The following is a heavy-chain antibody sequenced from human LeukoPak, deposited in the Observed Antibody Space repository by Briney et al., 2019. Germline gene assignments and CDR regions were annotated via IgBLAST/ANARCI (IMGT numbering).Heavy chain of an antibody. CDR3: VNQISGWVY. Sequence: GGSLRLSCSASGFTFSTQPMHWVRQAPGKGLEYVSGSSGNGRSTYYADSVKGRFTISRDNSKNTLYLQMSSLRPEDTAMYYCVNQISGWVYWGQGTLVTVSS. CDR2: SSGNGRST. V-gene: IGHV3-64D*06. D-gene: IGHD6-19*01. J-gene: IGHJ4*02. CDR1: GFTFSTQP.